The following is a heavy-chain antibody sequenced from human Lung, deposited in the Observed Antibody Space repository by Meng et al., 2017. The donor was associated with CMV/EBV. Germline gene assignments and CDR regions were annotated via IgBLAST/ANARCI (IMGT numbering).Heavy chain of an antibody. J-gene: IGHJ3*02. Sequence: SVXVSXXASGYTFSSYGISWVRQAPGQGLEWMGWIGGYDGRTNYRQKFKGRVTVTRDTSTSTAYMEVRSLGSDDTAVYYCARDFYEYDNSGYYDDTFDIWGQGTMVTVSS. D-gene: IGHD3-22*01. V-gene: IGHV1-18*01. CDR1: GYTFSSYG. CDR2: IGGYDGRT. CDR3: ARDFYEYDNSGYYDDTFDI.